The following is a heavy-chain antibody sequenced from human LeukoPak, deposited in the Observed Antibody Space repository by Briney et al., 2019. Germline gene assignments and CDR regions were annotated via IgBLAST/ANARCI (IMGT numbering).Heavy chain of an antibody. CDR2: IWYDGSNK. D-gene: IGHD3-3*01. Sequence: PGRSLRLSCAASGFTFRSYGMHWVRQAPGKGLEWVAVIWYDGSNKYYADSVKGRFTISRENSKNTVYLQMNSLSAEETAVYYCAKGGVGYYDFWSDYWGQGTLVTVSS. CDR3: AKGGVGYYDFWSDY. CDR1: GFTFRSYG. V-gene: IGHV3-33*06. J-gene: IGHJ4*02.